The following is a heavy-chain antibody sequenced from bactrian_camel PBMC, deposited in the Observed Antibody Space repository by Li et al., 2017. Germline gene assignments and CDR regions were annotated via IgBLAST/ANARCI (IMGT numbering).Heavy chain of an antibody. Sequence: HVQLVESGGGSVQAGGSLRLSCVVSGHSRGSNCVGWYRLPPGRAPAEREGIAAIRRSGGEAWYAGSVKGRFTLSRGSARNTVYLQMNSLKSEDTALYYCASAYSGTWYLIEYWGQGTQVTVS. CDR3: ASAYSGTWYLIEY. D-gene: IGHD6*01. CDR2: IRRSGGEA. V-gene: IGHV3S55*01. J-gene: IGHJ4*01. CDR1: GHSRGSNC.